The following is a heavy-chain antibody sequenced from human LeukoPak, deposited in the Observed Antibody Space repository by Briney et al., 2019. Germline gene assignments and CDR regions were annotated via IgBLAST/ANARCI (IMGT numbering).Heavy chain of an antibody. CDR2: ISRSGGGT. J-gene: IGHJ4*02. CDR3: AKVSCSGGSCSPYYIDY. V-gene: IGHV3-23*01. CDR1: AFTFSSYA. D-gene: IGHD2-15*01. Sequence: GGSLRLSCAASAFTFSSYAMTWVRQAPGKGLEWVSAISRSGGGTYYADSVKGRFTNSRDNSKNTLYLQMNSLRAEDAAVYYCAKVSCSGGSCSPYYIDYWGQGTLVTVSS.